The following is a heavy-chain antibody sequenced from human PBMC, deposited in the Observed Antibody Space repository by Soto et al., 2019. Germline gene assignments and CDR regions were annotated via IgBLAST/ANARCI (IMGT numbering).Heavy chain of an antibody. J-gene: IGHJ3*02. CDR2: IYPGDSDT. D-gene: IGHD3-22*01. CDR1: GYSFTSYW. Sequence: GESLKISCKGSGYSFTSYWIGWVRQMPGKGLEWMGIIYPGDSDTRYSPSFQGQVTISADKSISTAYLQWSSLKASDTAMYYCARGKGHSYDSSGYYSVGFDAFDIWGQGTMVTVSS. CDR3: ARGKGHSYDSSGYYSVGFDAFDI. V-gene: IGHV5-51*01.